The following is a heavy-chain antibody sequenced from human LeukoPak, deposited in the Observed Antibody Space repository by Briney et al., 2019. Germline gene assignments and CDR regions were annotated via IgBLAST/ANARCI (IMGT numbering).Heavy chain of an antibody. Sequence: SLTLSLTCAISVDSVSIKNGVCQSIRQSPSRGLEWLGSTNCRSKCYDDYADTVKGRITTSPDTSKNQFSLHVYSVTPEDTAVYYCARELGTTGWYTFDFWGQGTLVTVSS. CDR3: ARELGTTGWYTFDF. CDR1: VDSVSIKNGV. CDR2: TNCRSKCYD. J-gene: IGHJ4*02. D-gene: IGHD6-19*01. V-gene: IGHV6-1*01.